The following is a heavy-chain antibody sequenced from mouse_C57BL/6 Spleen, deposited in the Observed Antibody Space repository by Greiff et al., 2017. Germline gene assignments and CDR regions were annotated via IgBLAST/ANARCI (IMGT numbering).Heavy chain of an antibody. CDR2: ISYDGSN. CDR1: GYSITSGYY. CDR3: ARVGKEEYIDV. Sequence: EVQLQQSGPGLVKPSQSLSLTCSVTGYSITSGYYWNWIRQFPGNKLEWMGYISYDGSNNYNPSFKNRITITHDTSKNQFFLKLKSVTTEDTATYYCARVGKEEYIDVWGTGTTVTVSS. J-gene: IGHJ1*03. V-gene: IGHV3-6*01. D-gene: IGHD4-1*01.